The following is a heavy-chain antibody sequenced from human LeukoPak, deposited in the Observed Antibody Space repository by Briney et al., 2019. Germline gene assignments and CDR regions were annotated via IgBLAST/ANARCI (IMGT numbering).Heavy chain of an antibody. D-gene: IGHD3-10*01. J-gene: IGHJ3*02. Sequence: SETLSPTCAVYGGSFSGYYWSWIRQPAGKGLEWIGRIYTSGSTNYNPSFKSRVTMSVDTSKNQFSLKLSSVTAADTAVYYCARDPGYYGSGTRGAFDIWGQGTMVTVSS. V-gene: IGHV4-4*07. CDR3: ARDPGYYGSGTRGAFDI. CDR2: IYTSGST. CDR1: GGSFSGYY.